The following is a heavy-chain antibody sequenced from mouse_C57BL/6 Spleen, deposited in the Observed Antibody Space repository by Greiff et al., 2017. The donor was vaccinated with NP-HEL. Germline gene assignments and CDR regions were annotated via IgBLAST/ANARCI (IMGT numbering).Heavy chain of an antibody. CDR2: IDPSDSYT. V-gene: IGHV1-69*01. CDR3: ARGGIGRRSFDY. CDR1: GYTFTSYW. Sequence: QVQLKQPGAELVKPGASVKLSCKASGYTFTSYWMHWVKQRPGQGLEWIGEIDPSDSYTNYNQKFKGKSTLTVDKSSSTAYMQLSSLTSEDSAVYYCARGGIGRRSFDYWGQGTTLTVSS. J-gene: IGHJ2*01. D-gene: IGHD3-1*01.